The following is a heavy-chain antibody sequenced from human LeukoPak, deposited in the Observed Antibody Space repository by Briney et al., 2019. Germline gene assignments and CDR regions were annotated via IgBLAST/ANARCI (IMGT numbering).Heavy chain of an antibody. V-gene: IGHV4-39*07. J-gene: IGHJ4*02. CDR2: INHSGST. CDR3: ARRRGFDY. CDR1: GGSTSSSSYY. Sequence: PSETLSLTCTVSGGSTSSSSYYWSWIRQPPGKGLEWIGEINHSGSTNYNPSLKSRVTISVDTSKNQFSLKLSSVTAADTAVYYCARRRGFDYWGQGTLVTVSS.